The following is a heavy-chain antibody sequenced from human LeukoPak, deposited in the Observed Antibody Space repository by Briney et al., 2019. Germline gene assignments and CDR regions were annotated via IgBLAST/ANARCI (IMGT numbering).Heavy chain of an antibody. J-gene: IGHJ4*02. CDR1: EFSVGSNY. CDR3: ANSKVADFHY. CDR2: ITGSGGST. D-gene: IGHD6-19*01. V-gene: IGHV3-23*01. Sequence: GGSLRLSCAASEFSVGSNYMTWVRQAPGKGLEWVSAITGSGGSTYYADSVKGRFTISRDNSKNTVYLQMNSLRVDDTAVYYCANSKVADFHYWGQGTRVTVSS.